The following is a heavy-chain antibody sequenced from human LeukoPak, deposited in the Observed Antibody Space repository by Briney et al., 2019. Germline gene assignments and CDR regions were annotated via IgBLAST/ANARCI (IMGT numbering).Heavy chain of an antibody. Sequence: GGSLRLSCAASGFTFSSHGMNWVRQAPGKGLERVSGISPSGGITYYTDSVKGRFTISRDNSKNTQSLQMHSLRAEDTAVYYCAKDDDWGRYKHWGQGTLVTVSS. CDR2: ISPSGGIT. CDR1: GFTFSSHG. CDR3: AKDDDWGRYKH. V-gene: IGHV3-23*01. D-gene: IGHD3-16*01. J-gene: IGHJ1*01.